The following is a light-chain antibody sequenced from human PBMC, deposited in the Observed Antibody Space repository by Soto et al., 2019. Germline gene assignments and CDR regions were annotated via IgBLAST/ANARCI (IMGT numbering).Light chain of an antibody. CDR2: KSS. V-gene: IGKV1-5*03. Sequence: ILMTQSPSSLSPSVGDTVTITCRASQDVDKWLAWYQQKPGKAPKPLIWKSSTLIGGVPSRFSAVGSGTQYSLTISGLQPEDVATYYCQQYSSYWTFGQGTMVEIK. CDR3: QQYSSYWT. J-gene: IGKJ1*01. CDR1: QDVDKW.